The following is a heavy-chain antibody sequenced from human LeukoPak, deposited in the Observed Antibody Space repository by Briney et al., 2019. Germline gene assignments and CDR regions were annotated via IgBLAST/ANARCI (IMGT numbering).Heavy chain of an antibody. V-gene: IGHV4-39*01. D-gene: IGHD5-18*01. CDR1: GGSISSSSYY. Sequence: SETLSLTCTVSGGSISSSSYYWGWVRQPPGTGLEWIGSIYYSGSTYYNPSLKSRVTISVDTSKNQFSLKLSSVTAADTAVYYCARPAMVDTAMVTGWGQGTLVTVSS. CDR2: IYYSGST. J-gene: IGHJ4*02. CDR3: ARPAMVDTAMVTG.